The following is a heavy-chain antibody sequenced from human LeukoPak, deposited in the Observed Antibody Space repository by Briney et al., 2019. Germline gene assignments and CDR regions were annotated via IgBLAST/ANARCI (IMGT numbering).Heavy chain of an antibody. Sequence: KPSETLSLTCPVSSGSISSGVYYWSWIRQHPGKGLEWIGYIYYSGSTYYNPSLKSRVTISVDTSKNQFSLKLSSVTAADTAVYYCARGVRWLQLSHFDYWGQGTLVTVSS. CDR2: IYYSGST. J-gene: IGHJ4*02. D-gene: IGHD5-24*01. CDR3: ARGVRWLQLSHFDY. V-gene: IGHV4-31*03. CDR1: SGSISSGVYY.